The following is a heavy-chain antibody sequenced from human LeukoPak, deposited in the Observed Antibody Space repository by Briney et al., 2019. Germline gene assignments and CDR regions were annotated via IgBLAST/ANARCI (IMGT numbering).Heavy chain of an antibody. V-gene: IGHV1-2*02. D-gene: IGHD3-9*01. J-gene: IGHJ6*03. CDR2: INPNSGST. Sequence: ASVKVSCKPSGYTFTDYFIHWVRQAPGQGLEWMGWINPNSGSTNYAQKFQGRVTMTRDTSITTAYMELRRLTSDDTAVYYCARDADILTGWAHYYYMDVWGKGTTVTISS. CDR3: ARDADILTGWAHYYYMDV. CDR1: GYTFTDYF.